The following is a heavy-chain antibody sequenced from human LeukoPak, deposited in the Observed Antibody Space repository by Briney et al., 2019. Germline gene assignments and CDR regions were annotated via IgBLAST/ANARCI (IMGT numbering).Heavy chain of an antibody. CDR2: IYYSGST. V-gene: IGHV4-59*12. CDR1: GGSISSYY. Sequence: SETLSLTCTVSGGSISSYYWSWIRQPPGKGLEWIGYIYYSGSTNYNPSLKSRVTISVDTSKNQFSLKLSSVTAADTAVYYCARDRILADYGGNSGTDYWGQGTLVTVSS. D-gene: IGHD4-23*01. J-gene: IGHJ4*02. CDR3: ARDRILADYGGNSGTDY.